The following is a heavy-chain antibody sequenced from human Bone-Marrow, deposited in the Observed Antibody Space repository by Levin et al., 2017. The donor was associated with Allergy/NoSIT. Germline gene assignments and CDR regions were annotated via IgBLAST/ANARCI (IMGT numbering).Heavy chain of an antibody. V-gene: IGHV6-1*01. J-gene: IGHJ6*02. Sequence: PSQTLSLTCAISGDRVSSNSAAWNWIRQSPSRGLEWLGRTYFRSKWFSDYAESVRGRLTFKADTSRNSFSLHLDSVTPEDTAVYYCIREVLYGVVYYGMDVWGQGTRVTVSS. CDR3: IREVLYGVVYYGMDV. D-gene: IGHD3-3*01. CDR1: GDRVSSNSAA. CDR2: TYFRSKWFS.